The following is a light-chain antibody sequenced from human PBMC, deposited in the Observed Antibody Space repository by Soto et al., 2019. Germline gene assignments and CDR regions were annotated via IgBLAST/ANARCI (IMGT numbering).Light chain of an antibody. V-gene: IGLV2-14*01. J-gene: IGLJ1*01. Sequence: QSVLTQPASVSGSPGQAITISCSGSSSDVGAHNFVSWYQHHPGKAPKLMIYEVSNRPSGVSNRFSGSKSGNTASLTISGLQAEDEADYYCHSYTSSNTYVFGGGTKVT. CDR1: SSDVGAHNF. CDR2: EVS. CDR3: HSYTSSNTYV.